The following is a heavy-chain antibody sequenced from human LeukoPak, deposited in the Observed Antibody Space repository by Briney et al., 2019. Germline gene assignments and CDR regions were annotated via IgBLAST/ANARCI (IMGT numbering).Heavy chain of an antibody. CDR1: GFTFSSYS. Sequence: GGSLRLSCAASGFTFSSYSMNWVRQAPGKGLEWVSSISSSSSYIYYADSVKGRFTISRDNAKNSLYLQMNSLRAEDTAVYYCARDHCSSTSCYGGFDYWGQGILVTVSS. V-gene: IGHV3-21*01. CDR2: ISSSSSYI. D-gene: IGHD2-2*01. J-gene: IGHJ4*02. CDR3: ARDHCSSTSCYGGFDY.